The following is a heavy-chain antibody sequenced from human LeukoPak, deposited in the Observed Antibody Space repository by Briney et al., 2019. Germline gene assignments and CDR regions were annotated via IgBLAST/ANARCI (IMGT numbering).Heavy chain of an antibody. CDR1: GFTFSSYW. D-gene: IGHD6-19*01. V-gene: IGHV3-48*04. Sequence: GGSLRLSCAASGFTFSSYWMHRVRQAPGKGLEWVSYISFSVNTKYYGDSVKGRFTISRDNAKNSLYLHMDSLRAEDTAVYYCARGAYSSGWAYFDHWGQGTLVTVSS. CDR3: ARGAYSSGWAYFDH. CDR2: ISFSVNTK. J-gene: IGHJ4*02.